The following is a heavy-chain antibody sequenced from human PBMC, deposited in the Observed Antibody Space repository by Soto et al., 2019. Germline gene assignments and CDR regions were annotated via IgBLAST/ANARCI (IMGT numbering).Heavy chain of an antibody. V-gene: IGHV4-34*01. Sequence: SETLSLTCAVYGGSFSGYYWSWIRQPPGKGLEWIGEINHSGSTNYNPSLKSRVTISVDTSKNQFSLKLSSVTAADTAVYYCARRWGYGSGSYYNRANYYYYYYMDVWGKGTTVTAP. CDR3: ARRWGYGSGSYYNRANYYYYYYMDV. CDR2: INHSGST. D-gene: IGHD3-10*01. CDR1: GGSFSGYY. J-gene: IGHJ6*03.